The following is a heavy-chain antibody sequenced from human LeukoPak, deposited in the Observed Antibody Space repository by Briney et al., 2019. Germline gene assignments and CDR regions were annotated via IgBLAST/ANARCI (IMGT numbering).Heavy chain of an antibody. CDR1: GFTFSSYA. CDR2: ISGSGGST. D-gene: IGHD2-21*01. V-gene: IGHV3-23*01. J-gene: IGHJ3*02. CDR3: ARDQSLFPDAFDI. Sequence: GGSLRLSCAASGFTFSSYAMSWVRQAPGKGLEWVSAISGSGGSTYYADSVKGRFTISRDNSKNTLYLQMNSLRAEDTAVYYCARDQSLFPDAFDIWGQGTMVTVSS.